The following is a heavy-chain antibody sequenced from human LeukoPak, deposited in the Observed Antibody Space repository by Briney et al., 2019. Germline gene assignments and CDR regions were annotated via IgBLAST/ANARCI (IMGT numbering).Heavy chain of an antibody. D-gene: IGHD5-24*01. J-gene: IGHJ6*03. CDR2: ISSSSSTI. V-gene: IGHV3-48*01. CDR3: ASQRQSGLLHYYMDV. Sequence: GGSLRLSCAASGFTFSSYSMNWVRQAPGKGLEWVSYISSSSSTIYYADSVKGRFTISRDNAKNSLYLQMNSLRAEDTAVYYCASQRQSGLLHYYMDVWGKGTTVTVSS. CDR1: GFTFSSYS.